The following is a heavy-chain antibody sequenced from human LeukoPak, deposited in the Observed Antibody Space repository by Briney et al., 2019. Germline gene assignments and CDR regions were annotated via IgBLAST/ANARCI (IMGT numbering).Heavy chain of an antibody. D-gene: IGHD3-3*01. Sequence: ASVKVSCKASGYTFTSYGISWVRQAPGQGLAWMGWISAYNGNTNYAQKFQGRVTITADKSTSTAYMELSSLRSEDTAVYYCARSDFWSGYYNYYYYYMDVWGKGTTVTVSS. CDR2: ISAYNGNT. J-gene: IGHJ6*03. CDR1: GYTFTSYG. CDR3: ARSDFWSGYYNYYYYYMDV. V-gene: IGHV1-18*01.